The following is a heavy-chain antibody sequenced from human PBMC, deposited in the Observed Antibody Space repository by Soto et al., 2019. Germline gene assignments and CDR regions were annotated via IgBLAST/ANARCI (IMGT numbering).Heavy chain of an antibody. CDR3: ARDRDGYNYYYVMDV. CDR1: GFTFSSYV. V-gene: IGHV3-30-3*01. D-gene: IGHD5-12*01. Sequence: SLRLSCAASGFTFSSYVIHCVRQAPGKGLEWVAVISYDGSNKYYADSVKGRLTISKDNSKNTLYLQMNSLRAEDTAVYYCARDRDGYNYYYVMDVWAQGTTVTVSS. J-gene: IGHJ6*02. CDR2: ISYDGSNK.